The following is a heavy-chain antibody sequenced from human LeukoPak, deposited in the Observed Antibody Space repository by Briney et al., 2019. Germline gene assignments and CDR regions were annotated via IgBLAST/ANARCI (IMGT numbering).Heavy chain of an antibody. D-gene: IGHD5-24*01. Sequence: AGGSLRLSCAASGFPFNNYYMTWIRQAPGKGLEWVSYISTTGTTTSYTESVKGRFTISRDTATNSLYLQMNSLRAEDTAVYYCARTRNGYNSYWGQGTLVTVSS. CDR2: ISTTGTTT. CDR1: GFPFNNYY. J-gene: IGHJ4*02. CDR3: ARTRNGYNSY. V-gene: IGHV3-11*04.